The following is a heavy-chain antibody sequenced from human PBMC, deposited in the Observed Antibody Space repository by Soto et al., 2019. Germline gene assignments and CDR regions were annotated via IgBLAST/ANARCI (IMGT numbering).Heavy chain of an antibody. Sequence: DSVNVYCKACCYTFYSHSISWVRQAPGQGLEWMGRINADYGNTQYAQKFRGRVTMTTDTSTTTVYMELTNLRSDDTAVYYCARCIQGDYYYGMDVWG. J-gene: IGHJ6*02. CDR3: ARCIQGDYYYGMDV. CDR2: INADYGNT. CDR1: CYTFYSHS. V-gene: IGHV1-18*01. D-gene: IGHD5-18*01.